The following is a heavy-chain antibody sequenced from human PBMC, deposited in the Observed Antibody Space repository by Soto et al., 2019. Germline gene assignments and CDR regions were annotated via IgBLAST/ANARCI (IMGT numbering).Heavy chain of an antibody. CDR2: ISGSGGST. CDR1: GFTFSSYA. D-gene: IGHD6-19*01. V-gene: IGHV3-23*01. J-gene: IGHJ4*02. Sequence: GGSLRLSCAASGFTFSSYAMSWVRQAPWKGLEWVSAISGSGGSTYYADSVKGRFTISRDNSKNTLYLQMNSLRAEDAAVYYCAKDQQWLVPENYFDYWGQGTLVTVSS. CDR3: AKDQQWLVPENYFDY.